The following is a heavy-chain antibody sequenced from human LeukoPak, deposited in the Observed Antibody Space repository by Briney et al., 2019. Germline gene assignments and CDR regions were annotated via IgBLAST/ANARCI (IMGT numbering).Heavy chain of an antibody. Sequence: GGSLRLSCAASGFTFSSYEMNWVRQAPGKGLEWVSAISGSGGSTYYADSVKGRFTISRDNSKNTLYLQMNSLRAEDTAVYYCAKDRDSSLFYFDYWGQGTLVTVSS. CDR1: GFTFSSYE. CDR2: ISGSGGST. J-gene: IGHJ4*02. CDR3: AKDRDSSLFYFDY. V-gene: IGHV3-23*01. D-gene: IGHD6-6*01.